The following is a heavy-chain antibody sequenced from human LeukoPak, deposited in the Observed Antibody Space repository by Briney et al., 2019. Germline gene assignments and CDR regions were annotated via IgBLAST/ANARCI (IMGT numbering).Heavy chain of an antibody. CDR3: ATGGFGELLNYFDF. J-gene: IGHJ4*02. CDR1: RVTFRNYA. CDR2: ISGSGSRT. V-gene: IGHV3-23*01. D-gene: IGHD3-10*01. Sequence: PGGSLRLSCAASRVTFRNYAMSWVRQTPGKGLEWVSAISGSGSRTYYADSVRGRFTISRDKSKNTLYLQMNSLRADDTAIYYCATGGFGELLNYFDFWGQGTLVTVSS.